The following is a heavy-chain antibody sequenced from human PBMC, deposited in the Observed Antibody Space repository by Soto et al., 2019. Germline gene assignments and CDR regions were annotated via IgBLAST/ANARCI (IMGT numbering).Heavy chain of an antibody. J-gene: IGHJ3*02. CDR2: IYPGDSDT. CDR1: GYSFTSYW. CDR3: ARPRYNWNYVGAFDI. Sequence: PGESLKISCKGSGYSFTSYWIGRVRQMPGKGLEWMGIIYPGDSDTRYSPSFQGQVTISADKSISTAYLQWSSLKASDTAMYYCARPRYNWNYVGAFDIWGQGTMVTVS. V-gene: IGHV5-51*01. D-gene: IGHD1-7*01.